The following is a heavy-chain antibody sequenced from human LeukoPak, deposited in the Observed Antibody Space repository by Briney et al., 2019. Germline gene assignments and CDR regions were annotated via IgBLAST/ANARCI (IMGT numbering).Heavy chain of an antibody. Sequence: PGRPLRLSCAASGFTFSSYGMHWVRQAPGKGLEWVAVIWYDGSNKYYADSVKGRFTISRDNSKNTLYLQMNSLRAEDTAVYYCARGASSGWYFDYYYGMDVWGQGATVTVSS. CDR3: ARGASSGWYFDYYYGMDV. J-gene: IGHJ6*02. CDR1: GFTFSSYG. V-gene: IGHV3-33*01. D-gene: IGHD6-19*01. CDR2: IWYDGSNK.